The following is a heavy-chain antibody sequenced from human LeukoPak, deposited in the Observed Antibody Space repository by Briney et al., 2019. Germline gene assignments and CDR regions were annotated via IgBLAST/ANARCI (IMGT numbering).Heavy chain of an antibody. CDR1: GFTFSSYA. V-gene: IGHV3-23*01. CDR3: AKFLSGSYLNWFDP. J-gene: IGHJ5*02. D-gene: IGHD3-10*01. CDR2: ISGSGGST. Sequence: GGFLRLSCAASGFTFSSYAMSWVRQAPGKGLEWVSAISGSGGSTYYADSVKGRFTISRDNSKNTLYLQMNSLRAEDTAVYYCAKFLSGSYLNWFDPWGQGTLVTVSS.